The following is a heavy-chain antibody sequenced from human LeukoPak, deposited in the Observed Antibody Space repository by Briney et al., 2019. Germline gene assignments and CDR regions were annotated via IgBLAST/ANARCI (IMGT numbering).Heavy chain of an antibody. Sequence: TGGSLRLSCAASGFTFSSYWMSWVRQAPGKGLEWVANIKQDGSEKYYVDSVKGRFTISRDNAKNSLYLQMNSLRAEDTAVYYCARSRDGYPKGLLDAFDIWGQGTMVTVSS. D-gene: IGHD5-24*01. CDR3: ARSRDGYPKGLLDAFDI. CDR2: IKQDGSEK. V-gene: IGHV3-7*01. J-gene: IGHJ3*02. CDR1: GFTFSSYW.